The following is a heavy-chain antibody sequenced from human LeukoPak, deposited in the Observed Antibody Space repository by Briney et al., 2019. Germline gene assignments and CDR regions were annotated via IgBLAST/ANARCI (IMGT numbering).Heavy chain of an antibody. D-gene: IGHD3-3*02. J-gene: IGHJ2*01. CDR3: TRDIRSWYFDL. V-gene: IGHV3-33*01. CDR1: GYTLTELS. Sequence: SCKVSGYTLTELSMHWVRQAPGKGLEWVAVIWSDGSSTYYADSVKGRFTISRDNSKNMLSLQMNSLRAEDTAVYYCTRDIRSWYFDLWGRGTRVTVSS. CDR2: IWSDGSST.